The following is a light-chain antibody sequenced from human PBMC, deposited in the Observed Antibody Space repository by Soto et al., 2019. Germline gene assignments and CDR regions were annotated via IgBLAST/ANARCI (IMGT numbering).Light chain of an antibody. CDR3: QQYGSSLIT. V-gene: IGKV3-20*01. CDR1: QSVSISY. J-gene: IGKJ3*01. CDR2: GAS. Sequence: IGLTQSPGTLSLSPGERATLSCRASQSVSISYLAWYQQKPGQAPRLLIYGASSRATGIPDRFSGSGSGTDFTLTISRLEPEDFAVYYCQQYGSSLITFGPGTKVDIK.